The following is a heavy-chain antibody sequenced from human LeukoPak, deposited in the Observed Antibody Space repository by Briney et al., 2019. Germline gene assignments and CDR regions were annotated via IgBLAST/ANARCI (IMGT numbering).Heavy chain of an antibody. D-gene: IGHD1-26*01. CDR3: ARDTVAAPYYYYYYMDV. Sequence: SETLSLTCTVSGGSISSSSYYWGWIRQPPGKGLEWIGSIYYSGTTYYNPSLKSRVTISVDMSKDQFSLKLSSVTAADTAVYYCARDTVAAPYYYYYYMDVWGKGTTVTVSS. V-gene: IGHV4-39*07. J-gene: IGHJ6*03. CDR1: GGSISSSSYY. CDR2: IYYSGTT.